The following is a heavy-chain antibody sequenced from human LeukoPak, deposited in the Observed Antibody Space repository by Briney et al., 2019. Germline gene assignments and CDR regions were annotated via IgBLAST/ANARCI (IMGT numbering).Heavy chain of an antibody. CDR2: ISSSSRSI. CDR1: GFTFSSYS. CDR3: ARAAPGSGSYSYDY. V-gene: IGHV3-48*01. J-gene: IGHJ4*02. Sequence: GSLRLSCVVSGFTFSSYSMNWVRQAPGKGLEWVSYISSSSRSIYYADSVKGRFTISRDNAKNSLYLQMNSLRAEDTAVYYCARAAPGSGSYSYDYWGQGTLVTVSS. D-gene: IGHD1-26*01.